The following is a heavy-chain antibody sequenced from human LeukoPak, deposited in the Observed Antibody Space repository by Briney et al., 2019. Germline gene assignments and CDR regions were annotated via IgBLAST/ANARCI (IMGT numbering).Heavy chain of an antibody. CDR1: GYTFTNSY. CDR2: INPTGGST. Sequence: VASVKVSCKASGYTFTNSYIHWVRQAPGQVLEWMGLINPTGGSTGYAQKFQGRVTMTRDMSTSTDYMELSSLRSEDTAIYYCARDNSVGDNAWWFDPWGQGTLVTVSS. V-gene: IGHV1-46*01. CDR3: ARDNSVGDNAWWFDP. J-gene: IGHJ5*02. D-gene: IGHD1-26*01.